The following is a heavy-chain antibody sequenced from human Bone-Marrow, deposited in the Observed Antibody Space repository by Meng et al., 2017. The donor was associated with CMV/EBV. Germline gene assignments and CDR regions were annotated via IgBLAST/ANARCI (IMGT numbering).Heavy chain of an antibody. CDR1: GFTFSSYS. Sequence: GESLKISCAASGFTFSSYSMNWVRQAPGKGLEWVSSISSSSSYIYYADSVKGRFTISRDNAKNSLYLQMNSLRAEDTAVYYCAKVHYGDSHVGVDYWGEGTLATFSS. V-gene: IGHV3-21*01. CDR3: AKVHYGDSHVGVDY. J-gene: IGHJ4*02. CDR2: ISSSSSYI. D-gene: IGHD4-17*01.